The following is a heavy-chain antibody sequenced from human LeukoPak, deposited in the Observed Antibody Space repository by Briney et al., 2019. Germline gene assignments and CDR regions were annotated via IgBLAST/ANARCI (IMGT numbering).Heavy chain of an antibody. D-gene: IGHD4-17*01. CDR3: TTDFGDYDSVY. V-gene: IGHV3-15*01. Sequence: GGSLRLSCAASGFTFSNAWMSWVRQAPGKGLEWVGRIKSKTDGGTTGYAAPVKGRFTISRDDSKNTLYLQMNSLKTEDTAVYYCTTDFGDYDSVYWGQGTLVTVSS. CDR1: GFTFSNAW. J-gene: IGHJ4*02. CDR2: IKSKTDGGTT.